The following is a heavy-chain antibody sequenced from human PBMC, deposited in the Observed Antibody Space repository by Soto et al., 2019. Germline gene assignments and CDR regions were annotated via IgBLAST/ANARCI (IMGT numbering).Heavy chain of an antibody. J-gene: IGHJ6*03. Sequence: QVQLVQSGAEVKKPGASVKVSCKASGYTFTSYGISWVRQAPGQGLEWRGWISAYNGNTNYAQKLQGRVTMTTDTSRSTAYMELRSLRSDDTAVYYCARIPMMETYGDYWLYYYCYMDVWGKGTTVTVS. CDR3: ARIPMMETYGDYWLYYYCYMDV. CDR2: ISAYNGNT. CDR1: GYTFTSYG. D-gene: IGHD4-17*01. V-gene: IGHV1-18*01.